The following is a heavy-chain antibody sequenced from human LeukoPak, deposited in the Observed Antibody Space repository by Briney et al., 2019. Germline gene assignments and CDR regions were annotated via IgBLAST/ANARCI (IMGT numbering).Heavy chain of an antibody. J-gene: IGHJ4*02. CDR1: GGSISSGGYY. Sequence: SETLSLTCTVSGGSISSGGYYWSWIRQHPGKGLEWIGYIYYSGSTYYNPSLKSRVTISVDTSKNQFSLKLSSVTAADTAEYYCARVSAVAGYFDYWGQGTLVTVSS. V-gene: IGHV4-31*03. D-gene: IGHD6-19*01. CDR2: IYYSGST. CDR3: ARVSAVAGYFDY.